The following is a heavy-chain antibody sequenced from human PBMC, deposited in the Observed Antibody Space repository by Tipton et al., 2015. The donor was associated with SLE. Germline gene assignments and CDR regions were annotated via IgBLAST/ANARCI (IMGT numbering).Heavy chain of an antibody. CDR3: ARVPNWGRFDY. CDR2: IYTSGST. CDR1: GGSISSDY. D-gene: IGHD7-27*01. J-gene: IGHJ4*02. Sequence: TLSLTCTVSGGSISSDYWSWIRQPAGKGLEWIGYIYTSGSTNYNPSLKSRVTISVDTSKNQFSLKLSSVTAADTAVYYCARVPNWGRFDYWGQGTLVTVSS. V-gene: IGHV4-4*07.